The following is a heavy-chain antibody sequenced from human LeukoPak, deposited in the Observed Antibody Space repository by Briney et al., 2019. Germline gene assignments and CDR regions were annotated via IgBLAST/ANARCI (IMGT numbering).Heavy chain of an antibody. CDR1: GFTFGKYW. CDR2: IKLDGSEK. D-gene: IGHD3-3*01. V-gene: IGHV3-7*03. J-gene: IGHJ4*02. CDR3: ARDQYDTWSRRGNFDS. Sequence: GGSLRLSCVASGFTFGKYWMSWVRQAPGKGLEWVANIKLDGSEKNYVDSVKGRFTISRDNTKNSLYLQMNSLRAEDTGVFYCARDQYDTWSRRGNFDSWGQGTLVIVSS.